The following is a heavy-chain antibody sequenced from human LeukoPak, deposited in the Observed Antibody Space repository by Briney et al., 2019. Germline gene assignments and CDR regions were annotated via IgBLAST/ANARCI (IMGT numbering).Heavy chain of an antibody. CDR1: GYTFTGYY. Sequence: AASVKVSCKASGYTFTGYYMHWVRQAPGQGLEWMGWINPNSGGTNYAQKFQGRVTMTRDTSISTAYMELSRLRSDDTAVYYCATLDSSSWNHFDYWGQGTLVTVPS. J-gene: IGHJ4*02. CDR3: ATLDSSSWNHFDY. CDR2: INPNSGGT. V-gene: IGHV1-2*02. D-gene: IGHD6-13*01.